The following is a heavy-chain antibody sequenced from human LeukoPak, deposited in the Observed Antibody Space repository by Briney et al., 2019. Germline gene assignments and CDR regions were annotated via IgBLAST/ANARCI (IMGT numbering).Heavy chain of an antibody. CDR3: AKHSVYGNGSYYDY. Sequence: GGSLRLSRAPSGVTPDVVAIRWGWDAPGGGRGWGSGISWNSGGMGYADSVKGRFPISRDNAKNSLYLQMTSLTAEDMGLYYCAKHSVYGNGSYYDYWGQGTLVTVSS. D-gene: IGHD3-10*01. CDR1: GVTPDVVA. CDR2: ISWNSGGM. J-gene: IGHJ4*02. V-gene: IGHV3-9*02.